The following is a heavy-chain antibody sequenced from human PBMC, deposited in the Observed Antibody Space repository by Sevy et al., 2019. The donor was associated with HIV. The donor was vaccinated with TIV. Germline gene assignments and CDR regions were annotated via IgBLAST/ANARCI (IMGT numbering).Heavy chain of an antibody. Sequence: ASVKVSCKASGYTFTGYYMHWVRQAPGQGLEWMGRINPNSGGTNDAQKFQGRVTMSRDTSISTAYMELSTLRSDDTAVYYCARDNGYSYGYIGLVDYWGQGTLVTVSS. CDR3: ARDNGYSYGYIGLVDY. V-gene: IGHV1-2*06. CDR1: GYTFTGYY. CDR2: INPNSGGT. J-gene: IGHJ4*02. D-gene: IGHD5-18*01.